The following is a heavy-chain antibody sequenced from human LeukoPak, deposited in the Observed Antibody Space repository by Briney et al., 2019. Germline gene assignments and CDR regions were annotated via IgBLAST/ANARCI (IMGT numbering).Heavy chain of an antibody. V-gene: IGHV4-34*01. CDR1: GGSFSNYY. CDR3: ARGLPCTNTSCPRYMDV. CDR2: INHSGST. D-gene: IGHD2-2*01. J-gene: IGHJ6*03. Sequence: LETLSLACAIYGGSFSNYYWSWIRQPPGMGLEWVGEINHSGSTNYSPSLKSRVSMSVDTSKNQFSLKLNSVTAADTAVYYCARGLPCTNTSCPRYMDVWGKGTTVTVSS.